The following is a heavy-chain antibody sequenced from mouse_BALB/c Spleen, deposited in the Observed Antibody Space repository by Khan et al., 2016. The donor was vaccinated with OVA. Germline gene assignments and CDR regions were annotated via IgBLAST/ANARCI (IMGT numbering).Heavy chain of an antibody. CDR3: ARLEDI. V-gene: IGHV2-9*02. J-gene: IGHJ2*01. Sequence: QMQLEESGPGLVAPSQSLSITCTVSGFSLTSYGVHWVRQPPGKGLEWLGVIWAGGSKNYYSALMSSLSISKDNSKIQVFLKMNSLQTDDTARYYCARLEDIWGQGTTLTVSS. CDR2: IWAGGSK. CDR1: GFSLTSYG. D-gene: IGHD1-3*01.